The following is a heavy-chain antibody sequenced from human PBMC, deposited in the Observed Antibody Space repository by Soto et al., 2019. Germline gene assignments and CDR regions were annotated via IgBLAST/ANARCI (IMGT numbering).Heavy chain of an antibody. CDR2: INPNSGGT. Sequence: ASVKVCCKASGYTFSDYYIHWVRQAPGQGLEWMGWINPNSGGTKYAPKFQGGVTMTRDTSITTAYMELSRLRSGDTAVYYCAREQATAKPEGVDFCGPGTLVADSS. CDR1: GYTFSDYY. J-gene: IGHJ4*02. V-gene: IGHV1-2*02. CDR3: AREQATAKPEGVDF. D-gene: IGHD1-1*01.